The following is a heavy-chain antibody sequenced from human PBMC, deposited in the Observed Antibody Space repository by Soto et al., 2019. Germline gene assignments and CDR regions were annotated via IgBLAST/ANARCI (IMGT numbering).Heavy chain of an antibody. Sequence: VKVSCKSSGYTFTSYDINCVRQATGQGLEWMGWMNPNSGNTGYAQKFQGRVTMTRNTSISTAYMELSSLRSEDTAVYYCASVFYYDILNGYLADYFGMDVWGQGTAVRVSS. CDR2: MNPNSGNT. J-gene: IGHJ6*02. CDR3: ASVFYYDILNGYLADYFGMDV. D-gene: IGHD3-9*01. CDR1: GYTFTSYD. V-gene: IGHV1-8*01.